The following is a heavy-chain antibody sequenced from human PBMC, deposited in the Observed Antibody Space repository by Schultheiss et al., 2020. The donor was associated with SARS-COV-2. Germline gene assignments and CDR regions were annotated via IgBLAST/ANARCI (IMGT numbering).Heavy chain of an antibody. CDR1: GFTFTNYA. CDR2: ISSSSSYI. J-gene: IGHJ4*02. D-gene: IGHD2-15*01. V-gene: IGHV3-21*01. CDR3: ARHPTPYCSGGSCYSFPHDY. Sequence: GGSLRLSCAASGFTFTNYAMSWVRQAPGKGLEWVSSISSSSSYIYYADSVKGRFTISRDNAKNSLYLQMNSLRAEDTAVYYCARHPTPYCSGGSCYSFPHDYWGQGTLVTVSS.